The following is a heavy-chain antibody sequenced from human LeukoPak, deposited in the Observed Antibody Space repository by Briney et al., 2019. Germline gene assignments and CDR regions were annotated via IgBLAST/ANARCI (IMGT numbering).Heavy chain of an antibody. V-gene: IGHV1-69*04. CDR3: ARAPPRLDGYILYY. D-gene: IGHD5-24*01. CDR2: IIPTTGLA. Sequence: SVKVSCKASGGTLTNLAISWVRQAPGQGLEWMGRIIPTTGLASYAQKFQGRVTITADKSTSTAYMELSSLRSEDTAVYYCARAPPRLDGYILYYWGQGTLVTVSS. J-gene: IGHJ4*02. CDR1: GGTLTNLA.